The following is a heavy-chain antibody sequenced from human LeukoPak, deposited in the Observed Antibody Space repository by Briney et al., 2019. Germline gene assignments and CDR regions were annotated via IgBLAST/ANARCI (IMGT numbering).Heavy chain of an antibody. CDR1: GFTFSSYS. J-gene: IGHJ3*02. D-gene: IGHD2-2*01. V-gene: IGHV3-21*01. CDR3: ARSEWCSSTSCYDAFDI. Sequence: GGSLRLSCAASGFTFSSYSMNWVRQAPGKGLEWVSSISSSSSYIYYADSAKGRFTISRDNAKNSLYLQMNSLRAEDTAVYYCARSEWCSSTSCYDAFDIWGQGTMVTVSS. CDR2: ISSSSSYI.